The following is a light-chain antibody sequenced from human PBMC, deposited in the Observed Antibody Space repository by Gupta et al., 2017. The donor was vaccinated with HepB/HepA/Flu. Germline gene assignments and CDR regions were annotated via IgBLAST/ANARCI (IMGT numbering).Light chain of an antibody. Sequence: QSVLTQPPSVSGAPGRRVTISCNGSSSNIGAGYDVQWYQQVPGRAPKLLISDNNNRPSGVPDRFSGSKSGTSASLAIAGLQADDEADYYCQSYDGTLSGVFVFGGGTKLTVL. CDR2: DNN. CDR3: QSYDGTLSGVFV. V-gene: IGLV1-40*01. CDR1: SSNIGAGYD. J-gene: IGLJ3*02.